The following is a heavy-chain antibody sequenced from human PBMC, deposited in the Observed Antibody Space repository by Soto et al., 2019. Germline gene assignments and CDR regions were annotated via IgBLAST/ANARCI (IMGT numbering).Heavy chain of an antibody. J-gene: IGHJ6*02. D-gene: IGHD2-2*01. V-gene: IGHV1-69*13. CDR2: IIPIFGTA. Sequence: SVKVSCKASGGTFSSYAISWVRQAPGQGLEWMGGIIPIFGTANYAQKFQGRVTITADESTSTAYMELSSLRSEDTAVYYCARDCSSTSCYGYYYYGMDVWGQGTTVTVSS. CDR1: GGTFSSYA. CDR3: ARDCSSTSCYGYYYYGMDV.